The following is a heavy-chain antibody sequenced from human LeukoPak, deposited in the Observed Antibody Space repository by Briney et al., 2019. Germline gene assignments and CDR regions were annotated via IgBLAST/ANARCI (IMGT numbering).Heavy chain of an antibody. CDR2: ISYDGSNK. J-gene: IGHJ6*02. D-gene: IGHD6-19*01. CDR1: GFTFSSYG. V-gene: IGHV3-30*18. CDR3: AKFPGYSSSTYYYYYGMDV. Sequence: GGSLRLSCAASGFTFSSYGMHWVRQAPGKGLEWVAVISYDGSNKYYADSVKGRFTISRDNSKNTLYLQMNSLRAEDTAVYYCAKFPGYSSSTYYYYYGMDVWGQGTTVTVSS.